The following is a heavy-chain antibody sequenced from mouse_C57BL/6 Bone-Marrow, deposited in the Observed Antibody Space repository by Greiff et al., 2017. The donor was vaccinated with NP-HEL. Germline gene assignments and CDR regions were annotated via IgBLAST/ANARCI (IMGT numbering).Heavy chain of an antibody. D-gene: IGHD1-1*01. CDR2: IRLKSDNYAT. V-gene: IGHV6-3*01. Sequence: EVMLVESGGGLVQPGGSMKLSCVASGFTFSNYWMNWVRQSPEKGLEWVAQIRLKSDNYATHYAESVKGRFTISRDDSKSSVYLQMNNLRAEDTGIYYCTVEFITTVVATRGAYWGQGTLVTVSA. J-gene: IGHJ3*01. CDR1: GFTFSNYW. CDR3: TVEFITTVVATRGAY.